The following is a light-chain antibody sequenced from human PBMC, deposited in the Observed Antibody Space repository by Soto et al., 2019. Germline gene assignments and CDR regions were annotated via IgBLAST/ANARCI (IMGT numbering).Light chain of an antibody. J-gene: IGKJ4*01. V-gene: IGKV3-20*01. CDR2: GAS. Sequence: EIVLTQSPGTLSLSPGERATLSCRASQSVTSSYLAWYQQKPGQAPRLLIYGASSRATGIADRFSGSGSGTDFTLIINRLETEDFAVYYCQQYGSSPLTFGGGTTVEIK. CDR1: QSVTSSY. CDR3: QQYGSSPLT.